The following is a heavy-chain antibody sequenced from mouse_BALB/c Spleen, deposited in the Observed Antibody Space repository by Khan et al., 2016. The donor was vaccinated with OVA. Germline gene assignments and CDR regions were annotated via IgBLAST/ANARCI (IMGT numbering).Heavy chain of an antibody. V-gene: IGHV2-3*01. CDR2: IWGDGST. D-gene: IGHD1-1*01. J-gene: IGHJ1*01. CDR3: AKFYDGSVSNWYFDV. CDR1: GFSLISYG. Sequence: QVQLKESGPGLVAPSQSLSITCTVSGFSLISYGVSWVRQPPGKGLEWLGIIWGDGSTNYHSALISRLSISKDSSKSQVFLTLNSLQTDDTATYYCAKFYDGSVSNWYFDVWGAGTTVTVSS.